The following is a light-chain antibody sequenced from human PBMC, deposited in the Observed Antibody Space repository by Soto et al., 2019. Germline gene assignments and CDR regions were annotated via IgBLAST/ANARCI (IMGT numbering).Light chain of an antibody. J-gene: IGKJ2*01. V-gene: IGKV1-33*01. CDR2: DAS. CDR1: QDISNY. CDR3: QQHDNLPHT. Sequence: DIQMTQSPSSLSASVGDRVTITCQASQDISNYLNWYQQKPGKAPKLLIYDASNLETGVPSRFSGSGSGTDFTFTISSLQPEDIGTHYCQQHDNLPHTFGQGTKLEIK.